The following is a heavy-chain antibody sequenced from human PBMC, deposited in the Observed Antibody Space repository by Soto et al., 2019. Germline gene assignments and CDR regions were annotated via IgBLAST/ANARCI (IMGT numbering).Heavy chain of an antibody. CDR1: GFALRSYA. CDR3: VKDDGFCSGGNCYSVARGGFDI. J-gene: IGHJ3*02. CDR2: NNSMGIST. Sequence: GGSLRLSCSASGFALRSYAMHWVLQAPGKGLEYVLANNSMGISTYDADSVKGRFIITRDNSQNTSYIQMNSLRPDDTALYYCVKDDGFCSGGNCYSVARGGFDIWGQGTMVTVSS. V-gene: IGHV3-64D*06. D-gene: IGHD2-15*01.